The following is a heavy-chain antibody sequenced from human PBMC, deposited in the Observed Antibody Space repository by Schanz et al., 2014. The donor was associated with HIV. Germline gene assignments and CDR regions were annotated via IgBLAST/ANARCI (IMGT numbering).Heavy chain of an antibody. V-gene: IGHV3-23*01. D-gene: IGHD7-27*01. CDR3: ARFANWAFDI. Sequence: EVQLLESGGGLVQPGGSRRLSCAASGFTFSNYAMSWVRQAPGKGLEWVSAITGSSAHTYYADSVKGRFTISRDNSKNTVYLQMNSLRVEDTAVYYCARFANWAFDIWGRGTLVTVSS. CDR2: ITGSSAHT. CDR1: GFTFSNYA. J-gene: IGHJ4*02.